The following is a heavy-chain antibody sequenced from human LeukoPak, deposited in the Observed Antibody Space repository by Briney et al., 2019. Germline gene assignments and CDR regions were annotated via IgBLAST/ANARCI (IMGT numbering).Heavy chain of an antibody. CDR3: AKGTAAGHLFDY. J-gene: IGHJ4*02. CDR1: GFTLSSYG. D-gene: IGHD6-13*01. CDR2: IWDDGSNK. V-gene: IGHV3-33*06. Sequence: AGSMRLSCAASGFTLSSYGLHWVRPAPGKGLEWVAVIWDDGSNKYYADSVKGRFTTSRDTSKNTLYLQMNSLRAEYTAVYYCAKGTAAGHLFDYWGQGTLVTVSS.